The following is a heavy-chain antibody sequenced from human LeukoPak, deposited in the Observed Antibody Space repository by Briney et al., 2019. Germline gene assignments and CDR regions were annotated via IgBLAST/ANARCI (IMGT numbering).Heavy chain of an antibody. V-gene: IGHV4-59*01. CDR3: ARHHDSTGFYYDS. CDR2: IYYSGST. J-gene: IGHJ5*01. D-gene: IGHD3-22*01. CDR1: GASISSYY. Sequence: PSETLSLTCSVSGASISSYYWSWIRQPPGKGLEWIGYIYYSGSTDYNPSLKSRVTISADTSKNQFSLKLSSVTAADTAVFYCARHHDSTGFYYDSWGQGTLVTVSS.